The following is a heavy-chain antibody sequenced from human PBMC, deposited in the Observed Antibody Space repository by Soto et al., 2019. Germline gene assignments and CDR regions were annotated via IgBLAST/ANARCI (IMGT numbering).Heavy chain of an antibody. D-gene: IGHD2-2*01. V-gene: IGHV3-21*01. CDR1: GFTFSNYN. CDR2: ISSGSNYI. CDR3: ARNDEGGSRL. J-gene: IGHJ4*02. Sequence: EVQLVESGGGLVQPGGSLRLSCVASGFTFSNYNMNWVRQAPGKGLEWVSSISSGSNYIVYADSMKGRFTISRDNAKNSLYLEMSSLRVEDTAVYFCARNDEGGSRLWGQGTLVTVSS.